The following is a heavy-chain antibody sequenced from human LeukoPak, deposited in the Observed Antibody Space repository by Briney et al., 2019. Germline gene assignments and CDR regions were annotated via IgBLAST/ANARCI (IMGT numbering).Heavy chain of an antibody. V-gene: IGHV3-23*01. CDR2: ISGSGSGGST. Sequence: GGSLRLSCAASGFTFSSSAMSWVRQAPGKGLEWVSNISGSGSGGSTYYADSVKGRFTISRDNSKNTLYLQMNSLRAEDTAVYYCAKVRAPRQYYFDYWGQGTLVTVSS. J-gene: IGHJ4*02. D-gene: IGHD1-26*01. CDR1: GFTFSSSA. CDR3: AKVRAPRQYYFDY.